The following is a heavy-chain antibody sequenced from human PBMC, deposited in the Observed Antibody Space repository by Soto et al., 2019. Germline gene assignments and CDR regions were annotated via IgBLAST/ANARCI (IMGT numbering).Heavy chain of an antibody. Sequence: QVQLVESGGGVVQPGRSLRLSCAASGFTFSSYGMHWVRQAPGKGREWVAVISYDGSNKYYAYSVKVRFTISRDNSKNTLYLQMNSLRAEDTAVYYCATTANSSGWYYFDYWGQGTLVTVSS. V-gene: IGHV3-30*03. CDR3: ATTANSSGWYYFDY. CDR1: GFTFSSYG. D-gene: IGHD6-19*01. CDR2: ISYDGSNK. J-gene: IGHJ4*02.